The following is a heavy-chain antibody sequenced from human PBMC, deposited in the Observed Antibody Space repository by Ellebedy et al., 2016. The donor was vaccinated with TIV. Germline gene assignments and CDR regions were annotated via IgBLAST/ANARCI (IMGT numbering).Heavy chain of an antibody. V-gene: IGHV4-34*01. CDR3: VRLARYGSGTYPYDYGMDV. Sequence: SETLSLTXAVYGGSFSGYYWSWIRQPPGKGLEWIGEINHSGSTNYNPSLKSRVTISVDTSKNQFSLRLSSVTAADTAVYYCVRLARYGSGTYPYDYGMDVWGQGTTVTVSS. CDR2: INHSGST. CDR1: GGSFSGYY. D-gene: IGHD3-10*01. J-gene: IGHJ6*02.